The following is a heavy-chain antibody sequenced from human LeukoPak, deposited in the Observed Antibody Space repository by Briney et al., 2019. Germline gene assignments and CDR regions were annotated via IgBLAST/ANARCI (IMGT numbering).Heavy chain of an antibody. J-gene: IGHJ4*02. V-gene: IGHV1-2*02. D-gene: IGHD5-12*01. CDR2: VNPNSGGT. CDR1: GYTFTGYY. Sequence: ASVKVSCKASGYTFTGYYMHWVRQAPGQRLEWMGWVNPNSGGTNYAQKFQGRVTMTRDTSISTAYMELSRLTSDDTAVYYCARVIEYSGYDFRFDYWAREPWSPSPQ. CDR3: ARVIEYSGYDFRFDY.